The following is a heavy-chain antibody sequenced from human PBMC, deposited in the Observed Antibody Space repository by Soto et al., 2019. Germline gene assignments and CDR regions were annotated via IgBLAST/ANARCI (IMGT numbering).Heavy chain of an antibody. V-gene: IGHV1-3*01. CDR3: ARRPYYYACMDV. CDR2: INAGNGNT. CDR1: GYTFTSYA. Sequence: ASVKVSCKASGYTFTSYAMHWVRQAPGQRLEWMGWINAGNGNTKYSQKFQGRVTITRDTSASTAYMELSSLRSEDTAVYYCARRPYYYACMDVWGQGTKVTVSS. J-gene: IGHJ6*02.